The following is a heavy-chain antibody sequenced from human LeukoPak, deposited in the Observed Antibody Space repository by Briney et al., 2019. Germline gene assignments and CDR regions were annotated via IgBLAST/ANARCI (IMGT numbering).Heavy chain of an antibody. V-gene: IGHV3-74*01. Sequence: GGFLRLSCAASGFTFSSYAMHWVRQTPGKGLVWVSRINTDESKINHADSVKGRFTISRDNAKNMLYLQMNSLRAEDTAVYYCARGGLFKYFFDYWGQGTPVTVSS. J-gene: IGHJ4*02. CDR3: ARGGLFKYFFDY. D-gene: IGHD2-15*01. CDR1: GFTFSSYA. CDR2: INTDESKI.